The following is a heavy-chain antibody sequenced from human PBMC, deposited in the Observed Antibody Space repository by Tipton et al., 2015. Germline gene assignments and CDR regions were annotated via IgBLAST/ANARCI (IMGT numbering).Heavy chain of an antibody. V-gene: IGHV3-7*03. J-gene: IGHJ6*02. CDR2: IQQTGLEK. CDR1: GFTFSSYW. CDR3: ARVDTGPIAYFGLDV. Sequence: SLRLSCVASGFTFSSYWMTWVRQAPGKGLEWAANIQQTGLEKYYVESVEGRFTISRDNAKSSVYLQMNSLRPEDTAVYYCARVDTGPIAYFGLDVWGQETTVTDSS. D-gene: IGHD1-1*01.